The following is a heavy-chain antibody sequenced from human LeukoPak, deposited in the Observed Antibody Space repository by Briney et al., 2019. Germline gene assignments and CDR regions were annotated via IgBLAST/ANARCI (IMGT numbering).Heavy chain of an antibody. D-gene: IGHD3-22*01. V-gene: IGHV1-3*01. CDR2: INAGNGNT. Sequence: ASVMVSCKASGYTFTSYAMHWVRQAPGQRLEWMGWINAGNGNTKYSQKFQGRVTITRDTSASTAYMELSSLRSEDTAVYYCASCRSSYYYDSSGPFDYWGQGTLVTVSS. CDR1: GYTFTSYA. J-gene: IGHJ4*02. CDR3: ASCRSSYYYDSSGPFDY.